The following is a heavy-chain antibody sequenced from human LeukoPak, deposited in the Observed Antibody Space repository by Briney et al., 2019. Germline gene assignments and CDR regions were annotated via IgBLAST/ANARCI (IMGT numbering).Heavy chain of an antibody. V-gene: IGHV4-39*01. J-gene: IGHJ4*02. CDR1: GGSISSGFYY. CDR3: ARHTHRAYYYDSSGLDY. Sequence: PSETLSLTRTVSGGSISSGFYYWGWIRQPPGKGLEWIGSIYYSGNTYYNPSLKSRVTMSVDTSKNQFSLTLSSVTAADTAVYYCARHTHRAYYYDSSGLDYWGQGTLVTVSS. CDR2: IYYSGNT. D-gene: IGHD3-22*01.